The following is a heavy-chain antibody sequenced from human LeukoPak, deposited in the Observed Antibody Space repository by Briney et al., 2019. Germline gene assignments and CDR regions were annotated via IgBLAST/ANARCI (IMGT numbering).Heavy chain of an antibody. Sequence: GGSLRLSCAASGFTFSSYGMHWVRQAPGKGLEWVAVISYDGSNKYYADSVKGRFTISRDNSKSTLYLQMNSLRAEDTAVYYCAKEGGSDFDYWGQGTLVTVSS. J-gene: IGHJ4*02. V-gene: IGHV3-30*18. CDR3: AKEGGSDFDY. CDR1: GFTFSSYG. CDR2: ISYDGSNK. D-gene: IGHD3-10*01.